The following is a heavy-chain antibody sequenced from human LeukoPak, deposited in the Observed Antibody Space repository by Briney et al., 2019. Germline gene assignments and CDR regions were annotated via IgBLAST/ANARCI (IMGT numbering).Heavy chain of an antibody. CDR3: AAEFEENGILSY. D-gene: IGHD1-14*01. J-gene: IGHJ4*02. Sequence: SVKVSCKASGFTFTSSAVQWVRQARGQRLEWIGWIVVGSGNTNYAQKFQERVTTTRDMSTSTAYMELSSLRSEDTAVYYCAAEFEENGILSYWGQGTLVTVSS. V-gene: IGHV1-58*01. CDR1: GFTFTSSA. CDR2: IVVGSGNT.